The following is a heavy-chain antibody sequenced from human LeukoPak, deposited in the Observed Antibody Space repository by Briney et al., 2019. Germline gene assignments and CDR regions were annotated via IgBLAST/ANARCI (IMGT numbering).Heavy chain of an antibody. Sequence: PGGSLRLSCAASGFTFSSYWMSWVCQAPGKGLEWVANIKQDGSEKYYVDSVKGRFTISRDNAKNSLYLQMNSLRAEDTAVYYCARGMFGGTTPLDYWGQGTLVTVSS. V-gene: IGHV3-7*05. J-gene: IGHJ4*02. CDR1: GFTFSSYW. D-gene: IGHD1-7*01. CDR2: IKQDGSEK. CDR3: ARGMFGGTTPLDY.